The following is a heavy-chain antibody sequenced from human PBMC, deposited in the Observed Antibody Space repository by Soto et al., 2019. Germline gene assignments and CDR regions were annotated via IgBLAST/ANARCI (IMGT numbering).Heavy chain of an antibody. J-gene: IGHJ6*02. V-gene: IGHV1-18*04. Sequence: ASVKVSCKASGYTFTSYGISWVRQARGQGLEWMGWISAYNGNTNYAQKLQGRVTMTTDTSTSTAYMELRSLRSDDTAVYYCARNNSSSWYYYYYGMDVWGQGTTVTVSS. CDR1: GYTFTSYG. CDR3: ARNNSSSWYYYYYGMDV. CDR2: ISAYNGNT. D-gene: IGHD6-13*01.